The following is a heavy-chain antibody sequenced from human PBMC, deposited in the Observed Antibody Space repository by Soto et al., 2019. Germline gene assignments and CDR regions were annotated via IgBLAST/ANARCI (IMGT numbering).Heavy chain of an antibody. V-gene: IGHV3-48*03. CDR2: ISNTGTTI. CDR1: GFTFSSYE. CDR3: AKEADMATIYSPRHFDS. J-gene: IGHJ4*02. D-gene: IGHD5-12*01. Sequence: PGGSLRLSCAASGFTFSSYEMNWVRQAPGKGLEWISYISNTGTTIYYADSVEGRFVISRDNAKNLLYLQMNSLGGEDTAVYYCAKEADMATIYSPRHFDSWGQGTLVTVSS.